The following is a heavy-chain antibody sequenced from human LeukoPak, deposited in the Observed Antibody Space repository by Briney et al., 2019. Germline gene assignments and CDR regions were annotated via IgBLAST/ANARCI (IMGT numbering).Heavy chain of an antibody. D-gene: IGHD3-22*01. Sequence: PSETLSLTCTVSGGSITNYYWSWIRQPPGKGLEWIGFSYYNGNTNYNPSLKSRVTISVDTSKNQFSLKLSSVTAADTAVYYCARDVSGYAWFDPWGQGTLVTVSS. V-gene: IGHV4-59*12. CDR2: SYYNGNT. CDR1: GGSITNYY. J-gene: IGHJ5*02. CDR3: ARDVSGYAWFDP.